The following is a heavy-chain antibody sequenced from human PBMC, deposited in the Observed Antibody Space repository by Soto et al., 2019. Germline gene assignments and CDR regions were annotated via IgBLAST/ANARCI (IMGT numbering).Heavy chain of an antibody. J-gene: IGHJ2*01. V-gene: IGHV4-30-4*01. Sequence: QLQLRASGPGLVKPSETLSLTCTGSGGSISGGLGGLYYWSWIRQPPGKGLEWIGSIYDSGSTYGHPSLKSPVTISVDTSKNQGALRLSSVTAADTALYYCAREVIPLTTDGYFDLWGRGTLVTVSS. CDR1: GGSISGGLGGLYY. D-gene: IGHD4-17*01. CDR2: IYDSGST. CDR3: AREVIPLTTDGYFDL.